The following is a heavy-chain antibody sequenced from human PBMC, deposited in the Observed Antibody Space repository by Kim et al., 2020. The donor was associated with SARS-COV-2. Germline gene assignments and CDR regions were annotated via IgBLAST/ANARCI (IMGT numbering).Heavy chain of an antibody. CDR3: ARAEDIVLYGMDV. CDR2: IWYDGSNN. CDR1: GFTFSSYG. D-gene: IGHD2-8*01. J-gene: IGHJ6*02. Sequence: GGSLRLSCAASGFTFSSYGMHWVRQAPGKGLEWVAVIWYDGSNNYYADSVKGRFTISRDNSKNTLYLQMNSLRAEDTAVYYCARAEDIVLYGMDVWGQGTTVTVSS. V-gene: IGHV3-33*01.